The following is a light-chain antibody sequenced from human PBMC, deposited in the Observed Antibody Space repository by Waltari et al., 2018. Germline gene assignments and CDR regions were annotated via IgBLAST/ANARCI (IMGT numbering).Light chain of an antibody. CDR2: TSD. CDR1: RSNIGSNY. CDR3: AAWDDSLSGRV. Sequence: QSVLTQPPSASGTPGQRVTISCSGSRSNIGSNYVYWYQQLPGTAPKLLIYTSDRGPSGDPTRYSGTKSGASASLAISGLRSEDEADDYCAAWDDSLSGRVFGGGTKLTVL. J-gene: IGLJ3*02. V-gene: IGLV1-47*01.